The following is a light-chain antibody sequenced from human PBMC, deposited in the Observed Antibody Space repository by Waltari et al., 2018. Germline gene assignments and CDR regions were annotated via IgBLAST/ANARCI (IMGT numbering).Light chain of an antibody. V-gene: IGKV1-12*01. CDR1: QDISSW. CDR2: SAS. J-gene: IGKJ1*01. Sequence: MQMTQSPSSVSASVGERFTITWRACQDISSWLAWYQQKQGKAPTLRIYSASALQRGVASRLSGSGSGTDFTLTITSQQSEDVATYYCQEGHSLPPALGHGTKVELK. CDR3: QEGHSLPPA.